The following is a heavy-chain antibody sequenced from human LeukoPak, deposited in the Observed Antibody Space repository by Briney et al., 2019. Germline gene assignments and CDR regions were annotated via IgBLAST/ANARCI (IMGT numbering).Heavy chain of an antibody. V-gene: IGHV3-48*01. CDR2: ISSSSSTI. Sequence: GGSLRLSCAASGFTFSSYSMNWVRQAPGKGLEWVSYISSSSSTIYYADSVKGRFTISRDNAKNSLYLQMNSLRAEDTAVYYCARDLYCSSTSCYTFYYYYGMDVWGQGTTVTVSS. D-gene: IGHD2-2*02. CDR1: GFTFSSYS. J-gene: IGHJ6*02. CDR3: ARDLYCSSTSCYTFYYYYGMDV.